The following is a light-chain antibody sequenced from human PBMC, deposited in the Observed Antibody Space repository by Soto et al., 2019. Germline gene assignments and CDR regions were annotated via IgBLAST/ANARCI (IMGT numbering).Light chain of an antibody. V-gene: IGKV2-28*01. CDR1: QSLLHSDGYDY. CDR2: LGS. CDR3: MQVLQTPVT. J-gene: IGKJ3*01. Sequence: DIVMTQSPLSLPVTPGEPASISCRSSQSLLHSDGYDYLDWYLQKPGQSPQLLIQLGSMRASGVPDRISGSASGTEFTLKISRVEAEDVGIYYCMQVLQTPVTFGPGTKVDI.